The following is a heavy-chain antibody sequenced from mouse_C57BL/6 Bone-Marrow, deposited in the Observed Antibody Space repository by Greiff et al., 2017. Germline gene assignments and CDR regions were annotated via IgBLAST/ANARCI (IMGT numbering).Heavy chain of an antibody. V-gene: IGHV1-61*01. Sequence: QVQLQQPGAELVRPGSSVKLSCKASGYTFTSYWMDWVKQRPGQGLEWIGNIYPSDSETHYNQKFKDKATLTVDKSSSTAYMQLSSLTSEDSAGYYCARCPYYYGSRYAMDYWGQGTSVTVSS. D-gene: IGHD1-1*01. J-gene: IGHJ4*01. CDR2: IYPSDSET. CDR3: ARCPYYYGSRYAMDY. CDR1: GYTFTSYW.